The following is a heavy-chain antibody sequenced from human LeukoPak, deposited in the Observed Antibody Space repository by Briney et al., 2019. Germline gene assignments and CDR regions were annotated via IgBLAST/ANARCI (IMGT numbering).Heavy chain of an antibody. CDR2: ISSSSSYI. J-gene: IGHJ4*02. V-gene: IGHV3-21*01. CDR1: GYTFSSYS. D-gene: IGHD3-16*01. CDR3: ARSRYDYIWGIDY. Sequence: GGSLRLSCAASGYTFSSYSMNWVRQAPGKGLEWVSSISSSSSYIYYADSVKGRFTISRDNAKNTLYLQMNSLRDEDTAVFYCARSRYDYIWGIDYWGQGTLVTISS.